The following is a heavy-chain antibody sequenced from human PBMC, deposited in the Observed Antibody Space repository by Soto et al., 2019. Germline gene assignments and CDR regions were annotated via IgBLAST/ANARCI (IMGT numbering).Heavy chain of an antibody. Sequence: SLRLSCAGSGFTFSNYTMNWVRQAPGKGLEWVSSISRSNSYIKYADSVKGRFTISRDNSKNTLYLQMNSLRVEDTAVYYCAKAGYRSGGNCYSVPFDCWGQGTLVTVSS. CDR3: AKAGYRSGGNCYSVPFDC. D-gene: IGHD2-15*01. CDR1: GFTFSNYT. J-gene: IGHJ4*02. CDR2: ISRSNSYI. V-gene: IGHV3-21*04.